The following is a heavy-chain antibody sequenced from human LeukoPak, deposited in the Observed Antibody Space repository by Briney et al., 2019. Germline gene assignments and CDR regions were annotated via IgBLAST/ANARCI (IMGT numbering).Heavy chain of an antibody. CDR2: ISSGSSYI. Sequence: GGSLRLSCAASGFTFSNYNMNWVRQAPGKGLEWVSYISSGSSYIYYADSVKGRFTISRDNAKNSLFLQMNSLRAEDTAVYYCAKDRGIAVAAGWFDPWGQGTLVTVSS. D-gene: IGHD6-19*01. CDR1: GFTFSNYN. J-gene: IGHJ5*02. CDR3: AKDRGIAVAAGWFDP. V-gene: IGHV3-21*04.